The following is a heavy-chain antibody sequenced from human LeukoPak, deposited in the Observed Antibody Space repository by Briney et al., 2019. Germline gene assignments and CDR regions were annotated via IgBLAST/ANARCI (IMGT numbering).Heavy chain of an antibody. V-gene: IGHV1-2*02. J-gene: IGHJ4*02. CDR2: INPNSGGT. D-gene: IGHD3-10*01. CDR3: ARGLRGRVTMVRGVFDY. CDR1: GYTFTDYY. Sequence: ASVKVSCKASGYTFTDYYMHWVRQAPGQGLEWMGWINPNSGGTNYAQKFQGRVTMTRDTSISTAYMELSRLRSDDTAVYYCARGLRGRVTMVRGVFDYWGQGTLVTVSS.